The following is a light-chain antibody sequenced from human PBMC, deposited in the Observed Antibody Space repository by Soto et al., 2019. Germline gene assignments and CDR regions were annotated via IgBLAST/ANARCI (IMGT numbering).Light chain of an antibody. CDR1: QSFRGL. CDR2: DAY. Sequence: EVVLTQSPVTLSLSPGERATLSCRASQSFRGLLSWNQKKPGQAPRLLIYDAYNRATGIPPRFSGSGSWKDFTLTICSLEPEDSAVYYCQHRHMCPITLGQWPRLEIK. V-gene: IGKV3-11*01. J-gene: IGKJ5*01. CDR3: QHRHMCPIT.